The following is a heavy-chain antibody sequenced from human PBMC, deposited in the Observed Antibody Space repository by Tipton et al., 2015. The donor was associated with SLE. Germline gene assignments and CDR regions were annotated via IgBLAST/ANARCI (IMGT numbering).Heavy chain of an antibody. CDR2: ISFSGTT. V-gene: IGHV4-39*07. D-gene: IGHD3-3*01. Sequence: TLSLTCIVSGGSINSSPYYWGWVRQTPGKGLEWLGSISFSGTTYFNPSLKSRVTISVDTSKNQFSLRLSSVTAADTAMFYCASGTLEWSHEPDYWGQGTLVTVSS. CDR3: ASGTLEWSHEPDY. CDR1: GGSINSSPYY. J-gene: IGHJ4*02.